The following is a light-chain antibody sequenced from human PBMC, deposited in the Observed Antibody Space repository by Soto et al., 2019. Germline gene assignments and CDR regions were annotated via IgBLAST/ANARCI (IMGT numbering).Light chain of an antibody. CDR1: ESVSRN. CDR3: QQYNSWPPIT. Sequence: EVVMTQSPATLSVSSGERATLSFRASESVSRNLAWYQQKAGQAPRLLIYDASTRATGIPDRFSGGGSGTEFTLTISSLQSEDFVVYYCQQYNSWPPITFGQGTRLEIK. V-gene: IGKV3-15*01. CDR2: DAS. J-gene: IGKJ5*01.